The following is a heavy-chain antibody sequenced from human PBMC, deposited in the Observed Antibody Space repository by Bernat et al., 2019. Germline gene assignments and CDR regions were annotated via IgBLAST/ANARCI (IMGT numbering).Heavy chain of an antibody. V-gene: IGHV3-74*01. J-gene: IGHJ4*02. CDR3: ARRGSSGYYEYFEY. D-gene: IGHD3-22*01. Sequence: EVQLVESGGGLVQPGGSLRLSCAASGFTFSDDWMYWVRQAPGKGLVWVSRIISDGSVTSYAESEQGRFTICRDNAKNTPYLQMNSLRAEDTDVYYCARRGSSGYYEYFEYWGQGTLVTVSS. CDR1: GFTFSDDW. CDR2: IISDGSVT.